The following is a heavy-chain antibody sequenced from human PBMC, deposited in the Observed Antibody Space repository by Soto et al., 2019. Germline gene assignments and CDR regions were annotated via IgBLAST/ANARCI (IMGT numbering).Heavy chain of an antibody. CDR2: ISSSGSTI. D-gene: IGHD4-17*01. CDR1: GFTFSDYY. CDR3: ARRTVPTRPYFDY. V-gene: IGHV3-11*01. Sequence: QVQLVESGGGLVKPGGSLRLSCAASGFTFSDYYMSWIREAPGKGLEWVSYISSSGSTIYYADSVRGRFTISRDNAKNSLYLQMNSLRAEDSAVYYCARRTVPTRPYFDYWGQGTLVTVSS. J-gene: IGHJ4*02.